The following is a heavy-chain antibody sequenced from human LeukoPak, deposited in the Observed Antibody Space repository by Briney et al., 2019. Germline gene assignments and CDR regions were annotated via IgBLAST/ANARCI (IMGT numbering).Heavy chain of an antibody. V-gene: IGHV4-59*01. D-gene: IGHD3-10*01. CDR3: ARGNGSGSYWGPSYYYYYGMDV. CDR1: GGSISSYY. CDR2: IYYSGST. Sequence: SETLSLTYTVSGGSISSYYWSWIRQPPGKGLEWIGYIYYSGSTNYNPSLKSRVTISVDTSKNQFTLKLSSVTAADTAVYYCARGNGSGSYWGPSYYYYYGMDVWGQGTTVTVSS. J-gene: IGHJ6*02.